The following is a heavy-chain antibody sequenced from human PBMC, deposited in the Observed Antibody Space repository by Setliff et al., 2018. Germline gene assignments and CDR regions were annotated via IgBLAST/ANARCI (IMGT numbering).Heavy chain of an antibody. CDR1: RFTFSNYY. V-gene: IGHV3-7*01. D-gene: IGHD2-8*01. CDR3: VRNGGNSDY. J-gene: IGHJ4*02. Sequence: GGSLRLSCAASRFTFSNYYMSWVRQAPGKGLEWVANIHQNGSWRYYVDSVRGRFSISRDNARNSVHLQMNSLRAEDTAIYYCVRNGGNSDYWGQGTLVTVSS. CDR2: IHQNGSWR.